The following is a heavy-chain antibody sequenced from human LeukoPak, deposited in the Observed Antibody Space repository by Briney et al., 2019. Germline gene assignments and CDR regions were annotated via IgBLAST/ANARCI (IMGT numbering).Heavy chain of an antibody. CDR2: IMGSGETT. V-gene: IGHV3-23*01. Sequence: GGCLRLSCTASGFTFSSYAMSWVRQAPQKGLEWVSTIMGSGETTYNADSAKGRFTISRDTSKNTLSVQLDSLRDEDTAIYYCVKARMGTITDFDYWGQGTQVTVSS. J-gene: IGHJ4*02. CDR1: GFTFSSYA. CDR3: VKARMGTITDFDY. D-gene: IGHD1-14*01.